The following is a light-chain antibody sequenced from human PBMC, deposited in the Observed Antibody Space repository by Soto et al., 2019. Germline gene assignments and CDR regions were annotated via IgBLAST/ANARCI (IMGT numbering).Light chain of an antibody. Sequence: DIQMTQSPSSLSASVGDRVTITCQASQDISNYLNWYQQKPGKDPKPLIYDASNLETGVPSRFSGSGSGTDFTFTISSLQPEDSATYYCQQYDNRPPINCGQGTRLEIK. CDR3: QQYDNRPPIN. CDR1: QDISNY. J-gene: IGKJ5*01. CDR2: DAS. V-gene: IGKV1-33*01.